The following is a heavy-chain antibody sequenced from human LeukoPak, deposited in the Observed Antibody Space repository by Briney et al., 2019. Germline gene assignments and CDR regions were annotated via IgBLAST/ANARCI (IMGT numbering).Heavy chain of an antibody. D-gene: IGHD3-16*02. CDR2: IRSKAYGGTT. J-gene: IGHJ4*02. CDR1: GFTFGDYA. CDR3: TRVGVMITFGGVTVIRGSTFDY. V-gene: IGHV3-49*03. Sequence: GGSLRLSCTASGFTFGDYAMSWFRQAPGKGLEWVGFIRSKAYGGTTEYAASVKGRFTISRDDSKSIAYLQMNSLKTEDTAVYYCTRVGVMITFGGVTVIRGSTFDYWGQGTLVTVSS.